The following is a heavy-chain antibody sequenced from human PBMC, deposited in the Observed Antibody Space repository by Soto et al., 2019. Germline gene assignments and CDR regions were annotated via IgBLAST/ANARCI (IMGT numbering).Heavy chain of an antibody. CDR3: ARHAWPYYYYGMDV. V-gene: IGHV4-61*01. Sequence: SETLCLTCTVSGGSVSSGSSYWSWIRQPPGKGLEWIGYIYYSGSTNYNPSLKSRVTISVGTSKNQFSLKLSSVTSADTAMYYCARHAWPYYYYGMDVWGQGTTVTVSS. CDR1: GGSVSSGSSY. D-gene: IGHD5-12*01. J-gene: IGHJ6*02. CDR2: IYYSGST.